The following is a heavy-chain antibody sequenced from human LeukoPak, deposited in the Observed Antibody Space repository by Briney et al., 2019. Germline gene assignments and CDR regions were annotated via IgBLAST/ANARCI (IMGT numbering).Heavy chain of an antibody. Sequence: SETLSLTCTVSGGSISSYYWSWIRQPAGKGLEWIGRIYTSGSTNYNPSLKSRVTMSVDTSKNQFSLKLSSVTAADTAVYYCARDHYDILTGYSSGYYYYYMDVWGKGTTVTISS. CDR3: ARDHYDILTGYSSGYYYYYMDV. CDR2: IYTSGST. D-gene: IGHD3-9*01. V-gene: IGHV4-4*07. CDR1: GGSISSYY. J-gene: IGHJ6*03.